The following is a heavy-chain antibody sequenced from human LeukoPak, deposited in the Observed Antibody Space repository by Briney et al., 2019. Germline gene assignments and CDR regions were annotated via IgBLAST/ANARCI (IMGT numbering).Heavy chain of an antibody. CDR1: GFTFSTYD. V-gene: IGHV3-48*04. CDR2: ISSSGTTI. J-gene: IGHJ4*02. D-gene: IGHD3-22*01. CDR3: ARDPYYDSSGSDYFDY. Sequence: GGSLRLSCAASGFTFSTYDIHWVRQAPGKGLEWVSYISSSGTTIYYADSVKGRFTISRDNAKNSLYLQMNTLRAEDTAVYYCARDPYYDSSGSDYFDYWGQGTLVTVSS.